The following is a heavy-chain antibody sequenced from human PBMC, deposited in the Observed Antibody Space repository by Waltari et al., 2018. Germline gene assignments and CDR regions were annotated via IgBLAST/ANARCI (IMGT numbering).Heavy chain of an antibody. V-gene: IGHV4-59*01. CDR1: GGSISSDY. D-gene: IGHD6-19*01. Sequence: QVQLQESGPGLVKPSETLSLTCTVSGGSISSDYWRWIRPPPGKGLEWIGYIYYSGSTNYNPSLKSRVTISVDTSKNQFSLKLSSVTAADTAVYYCARETYSSGWYSGAAGYFDYWGQGTLVTVSS. J-gene: IGHJ4*02. CDR3: ARETYSSGWYSGAAGYFDY. CDR2: IYYSGST.